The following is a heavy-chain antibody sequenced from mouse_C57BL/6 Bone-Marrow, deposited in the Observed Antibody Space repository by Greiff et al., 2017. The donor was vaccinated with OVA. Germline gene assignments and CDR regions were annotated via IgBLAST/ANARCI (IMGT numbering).Heavy chain of an antibody. CDR3: ARSFYYYGSSYEDWFAY. CDR2: IHPNSGST. J-gene: IGHJ3*01. D-gene: IGHD1-1*01. CDR1: GYTFTSYW. V-gene: IGHV1-64*01. Sequence: QVQLQQPGAELVKPGASVKLSCKASGYTFTSYWMHWVKQRPGQGLEWIGMIHPNSGSTNYNEKFKSKATLTVDKSSSTAYMQLSSLTSEDSAVYYCARSFYYYGSSYEDWFAYWGQGTRVTVSA.